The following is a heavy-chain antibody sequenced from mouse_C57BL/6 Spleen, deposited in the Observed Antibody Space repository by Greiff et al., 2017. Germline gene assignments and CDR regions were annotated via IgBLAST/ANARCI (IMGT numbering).Heavy chain of an antibody. CDR3: VRQTGSSSFAY. V-gene: IGHV10-1*01. CDR2: IRSKSNNYAT. D-gene: IGHD1-1*01. CDR1: GFSFNTYA. J-gene: IGHJ3*01. Sequence: EVMLVESGGGLVQPKGSLKLSCAASGFSFNTYAMNWVRQAPGKGLEWVARIRSKSNNYATYYADSVKDRFTISRDDSESMLYLQMNNLKTEDTAMYYWVRQTGSSSFAYWGQGTLVTVSA.